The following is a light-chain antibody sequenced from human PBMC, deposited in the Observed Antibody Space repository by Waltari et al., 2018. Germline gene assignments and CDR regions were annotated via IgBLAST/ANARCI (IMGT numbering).Light chain of an antibody. V-gene: IGLV2-14*01. CDR2: DVS. Sequence: QSALTQPASVSGSPGQSITIPCTGTSSDVGFYNYVSWYQQHPGKAPKLMIYDVSDRPSGVSNRFAGSKSGNTASLTISGLQAEDEADYYCNSYAGSSSWVFGGGTKLTVL. J-gene: IGLJ3*02. CDR3: NSYAGSSSWV. CDR1: SSDVGFYNY.